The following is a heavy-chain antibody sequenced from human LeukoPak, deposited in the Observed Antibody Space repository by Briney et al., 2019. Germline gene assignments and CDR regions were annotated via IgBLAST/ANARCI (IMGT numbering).Heavy chain of an antibody. CDR3: AKNGDRGAYCSGGSCYPYYYYNMDV. CDR2: ISSSGSPI. CDR1: GFTFSDYY. D-gene: IGHD2-15*01. J-gene: IGHJ6*03. Sequence: GGSLRLSCAASGFTFSDYYMSWIRQAPGKGLEWVSYISSSGSPINYADSVKGRFTISRDNSKNTLYLQMNSLRAEDTAIYYCAKNGDRGAYCSGGSCYPYYYYNMDVWGKGTTVTISS. V-gene: IGHV3-11*01.